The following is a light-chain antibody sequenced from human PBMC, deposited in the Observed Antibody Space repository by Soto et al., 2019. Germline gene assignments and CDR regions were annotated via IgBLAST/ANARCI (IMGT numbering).Light chain of an antibody. J-gene: IGKJ4*01. CDR1: QGISSY. V-gene: IGKV1-9*01. Sequence: QLTMSPACQTVSVGDRVTITCRASQGISSYLAWYQQKPGKAPKLLIYAASTLQSGVPSRFSGSGSGTEFTLTICSLQREDVVPYYCEQLTGYGRIIGGGTKVDIK. CDR2: AAS. CDR3: EQLTGYGRI.